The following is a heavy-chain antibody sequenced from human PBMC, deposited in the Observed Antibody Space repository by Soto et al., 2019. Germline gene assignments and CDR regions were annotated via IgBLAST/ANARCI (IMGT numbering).Heavy chain of an antibody. CDR2: ISYDGSNK. CDR3: AKLSIQLRAMSY. CDR1: GFTFSSYG. D-gene: IGHD5-18*01. J-gene: IGHJ4*02. Sequence: QVQLVESGGGVVQPGRSLRLSCAASGFTFSSYGMHWVRQAPGKGLEWVAVISYDGSNKYYADSVKGRFTISRDNSKNTLYLQMNSLRAEDTAVYYCAKLSIQLRAMSYWGQGTLVTVSS. V-gene: IGHV3-30*18.